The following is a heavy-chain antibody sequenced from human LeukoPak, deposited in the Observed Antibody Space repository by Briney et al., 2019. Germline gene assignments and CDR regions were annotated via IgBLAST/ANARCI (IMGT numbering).Heavy chain of an antibody. D-gene: IGHD3-22*01. CDR3: ARELFYDSSGYYYIPPAFDI. Sequence: ASVKVSCKASGYIFTGYYMHWVRQAPGQGLEWMGWINPNSGGTNYAQKFQGRVTMTRDTSISTDYMELSRLRSDDTAVYYCARELFYDSSGYYYIPPAFDIWGQGTMVTVSS. CDR2: INPNSGGT. V-gene: IGHV1-2*02. CDR1: GYIFTGYY. J-gene: IGHJ3*02.